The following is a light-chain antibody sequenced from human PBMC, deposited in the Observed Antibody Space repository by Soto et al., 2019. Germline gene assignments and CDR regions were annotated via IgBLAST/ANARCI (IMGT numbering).Light chain of an antibody. J-gene: IGKJ3*01. CDR1: QSVGNF. CDR3: QQYGSS. V-gene: IGKV3-11*01. Sequence: EVVLTQSPAILSLSPWERPTLSCRASQSVGNFLTWYQQKPGQAPRLLIYDASTRATGIPARFSGSGSGTDFTLTISSLEPEDFAVYYCQQYGSSFGPGTKVDIK. CDR2: DAS.